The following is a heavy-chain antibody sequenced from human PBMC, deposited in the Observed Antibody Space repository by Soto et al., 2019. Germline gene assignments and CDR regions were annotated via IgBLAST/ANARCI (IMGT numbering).Heavy chain of an antibody. CDR3: AREGYCSSTSCRDYYYYYGMDV. Sequence: PGGSMRVSCAASGFTFSSYARHWVRQAPGKGLEWVAVISYDGSNKYYADSVKGRFTISRDNSKNTLYLQMNSLRAEDTAVYYCAREGYCSSTSCRDYYYYYGMDVWGQGTTVTVSS. V-gene: IGHV3-30-3*01. CDR1: GFTFSSYA. CDR2: ISYDGSNK. D-gene: IGHD2-2*01. J-gene: IGHJ6*02.